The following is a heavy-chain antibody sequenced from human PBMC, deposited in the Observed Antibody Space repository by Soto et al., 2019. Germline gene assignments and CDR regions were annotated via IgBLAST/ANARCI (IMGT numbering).Heavy chain of an antibody. CDR3: ARDRRWNGGSAFDS. Sequence: WGSPRLSCAASGFTLCSYWMHWVRQAPGKGLVWVSRINSDGSSTSYADSVKGRFTISRDNAKNTLSLQMNSLRAEDTAVYYCARDRRWNGGSAFDSWGQGALVTVSS. J-gene: IGHJ4*02. CDR1: GFTLCSYW. D-gene: IGHD3-10*01. CDR2: INSDGSST. V-gene: IGHV3-74*01.